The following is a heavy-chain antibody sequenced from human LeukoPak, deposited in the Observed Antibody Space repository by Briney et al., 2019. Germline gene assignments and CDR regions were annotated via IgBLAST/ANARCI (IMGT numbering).Heavy chain of an antibody. V-gene: IGHV4-34*01. CDR2: INHSGST. D-gene: IGHD5-12*01. Sequence: PSETLSLTCAVYGGSFSGYYWSWIRQPPGKGLEWIGEINHSGSTNYNPSLKSRVTISVDTSKNQFSLKLSSVTAADTAVYYCARLSDIAGVGYYYYMDVWGKGTTVTISS. CDR3: ARLSDIAGVGYYYYMDV. CDR1: GGSFSGYY. J-gene: IGHJ6*03.